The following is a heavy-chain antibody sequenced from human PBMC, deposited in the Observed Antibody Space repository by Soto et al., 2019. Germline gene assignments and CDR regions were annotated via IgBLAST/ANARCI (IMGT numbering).Heavy chain of an antibody. Sequence: QVQLVESGGGVVQPGRSLRLSCAASGFTFSSYGMHWVRQAPGKGLEWVAVISYDGSSKYYADSVKGRFTISRDNSKNTLYLQMNSLRAEDTAVYYCAKEGYSSSSAADYWGQGTLVTVSS. CDR1: GFTFSSYG. CDR2: ISYDGSSK. J-gene: IGHJ4*02. D-gene: IGHD6-6*01. V-gene: IGHV3-30*18. CDR3: AKEGYSSSSAADY.